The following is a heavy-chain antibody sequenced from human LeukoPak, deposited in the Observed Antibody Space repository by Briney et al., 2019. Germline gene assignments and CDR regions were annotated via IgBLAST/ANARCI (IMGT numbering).Heavy chain of an antibody. V-gene: IGHV4-34*01. CDR3: ARGPYLVARRNDAFDI. J-gene: IGHJ3*02. Sequence: SETLSLTCAVYGGSFSGYYWSWIRQPPGKGLEWIGEINHSGSTNYNPSLKSRVTISVDTSKNQFSLKLSSVTAADTAVYYCARGPYLVARRNDAFDIWGQGTTVTVSS. D-gene: IGHD6-6*01. CDR2: INHSGST. CDR1: GGSFSGYY.